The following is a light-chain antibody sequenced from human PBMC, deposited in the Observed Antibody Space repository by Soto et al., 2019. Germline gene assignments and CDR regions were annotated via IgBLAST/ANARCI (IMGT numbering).Light chain of an antibody. J-gene: IGKJ2*01. CDR2: AAS. CDR1: QSISSW. CDR3: QQYNIYPYT. Sequence: DIQMTQSPSSLSASVGDRVTITCRASQSISSWLAWYQKKPEKAPKSLIYAASNLQGGVPSRFSGSGSGTDFTLTISSLQPEDFATYYCQQYNIYPYTFGQGTKLEIK. V-gene: IGKV1D-16*01.